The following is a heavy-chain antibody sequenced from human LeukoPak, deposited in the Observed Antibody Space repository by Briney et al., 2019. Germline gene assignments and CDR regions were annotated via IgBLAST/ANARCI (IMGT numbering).Heavy chain of an antibody. D-gene: IGHD3-3*01. CDR2: IKQDGSEK. V-gene: IGHV3-7*03. CDR1: GFTFSSYW. J-gene: IGHJ6*02. CDR3: ASHQYDFWSGYYSYYYYGMDV. Sequence: GGSLRLSCAASGFTFSSYWMSWVRQAPGKGLEWVANIKQDGSEKYYVDSVKGRFTISRDNAKNPLYLQMNSLRAEDTAVYYCASHQYDFWSGYYSYYYYGMDVWGQGTTVTVSS.